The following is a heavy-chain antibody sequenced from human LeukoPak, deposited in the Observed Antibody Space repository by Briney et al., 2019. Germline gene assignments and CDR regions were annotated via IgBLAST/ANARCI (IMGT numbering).Heavy chain of an antibody. CDR3: AKRTGGSGTPLGY. CDR1: GGTFSSYA. J-gene: IGHJ4*02. Sequence: GASVKVSCKASGGTFSSYAISWVRQAPGQGLEWMGWMNPNSGNTGYAQKFQGRVTMTRNTSISTAYMELSSLKSEDTAVYYCAKRTGGSGTPLGYWGQGTLVTVSS. V-gene: IGHV1-8*02. D-gene: IGHD3-10*01. CDR2: MNPNSGNT.